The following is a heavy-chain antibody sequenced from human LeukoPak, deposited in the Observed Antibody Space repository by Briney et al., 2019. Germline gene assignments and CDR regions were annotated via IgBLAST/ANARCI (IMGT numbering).Heavy chain of an antibody. D-gene: IGHD3-9*01. Sequence: SETLSLTCAVYGGSFSGYYWSWIRQPPGKGLEWIGEINHSGSTNYNPSLKSRVTISVDTSKNQFSLKLSSVTAADTAVYYCARRARYFDWSPPYYFDYWGQGTLVTVSS. CDR1: GGSFSGYY. CDR2: INHSGST. J-gene: IGHJ4*02. CDR3: ARRARYFDWSPPYYFDY. V-gene: IGHV4-34*01.